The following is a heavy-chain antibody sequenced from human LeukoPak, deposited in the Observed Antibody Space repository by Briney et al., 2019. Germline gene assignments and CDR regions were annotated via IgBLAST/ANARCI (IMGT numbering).Heavy chain of an antibody. V-gene: IGHV4-38-2*02. J-gene: IGHJ4*02. CDR3: ARGGIAARLIDY. CDR2: IYHSGST. D-gene: IGHD6-6*01. Sequence: SETLSLTRTVSGYSISSGYYWGWIRQPPGKGLEWIGSIYHSGSTYYNSSLKSRVTISVDTSKNQFSLKLSSVTAADTAVYYCARGGIAARLIDYWGQGTLVTVSS. CDR1: GYSISSGYY.